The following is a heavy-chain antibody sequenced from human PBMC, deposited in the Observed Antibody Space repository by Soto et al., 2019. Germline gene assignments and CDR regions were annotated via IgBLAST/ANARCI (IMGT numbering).Heavy chain of an antibody. CDR1: GYTFIAYY. D-gene: IGHD1-1*01. J-gene: IGHJ4*02. CDR3: AASESITTTGDY. V-gene: IGHV1-2*02. Sequence: QVQLVQSGAEVKKPGASLKVSCKASGYTFIAYYIHWVRQAPGQGLEWMGWVNPNRGGTSYAQKFQDRVTMTRDTSISTAYMELSRLTSDDTAVYYCAASESITTTGDYWGQGTLVIVSS. CDR2: VNPNRGGT.